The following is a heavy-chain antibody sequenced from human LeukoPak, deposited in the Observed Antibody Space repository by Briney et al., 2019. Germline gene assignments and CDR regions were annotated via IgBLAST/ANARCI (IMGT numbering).Heavy chain of an antibody. CDR2: ISSGSSYI. V-gene: IGHV3-21*01. CDR3: ARDQSTTGFCSSTSCFARLFDP. Sequence: PGRSLRLSCAASGFTFSNYGMHWVRQAPGKGLEWVSSISSGSSYIYYADSVKGRFTISRDNAKNSLYLQMNSLRAEDTAVYYCARDQSTTGFCSSTSCFARLFDPWGQGTLVTVSS. D-gene: IGHD2-2*01. CDR1: GFTFSNYG. J-gene: IGHJ5*02.